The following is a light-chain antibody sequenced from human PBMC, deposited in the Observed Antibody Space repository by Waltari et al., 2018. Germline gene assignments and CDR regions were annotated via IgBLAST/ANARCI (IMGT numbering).Light chain of an antibody. CDR2: DVT. CDR3: SSYATASALMV. J-gene: IGLJ2*01. CDR1: TTALGTYEF. V-gene: IGLV2-14*03. Sequence: QSALTQPASVSGSLGQSVTISSTGSTTALGTYEFVPWYQQHPGKAPKLIIFDVTNRPSGISTRFSGSKSGDTASLTISALQAEDEADYHCSSYATASALMVFGGGTRLTVL.